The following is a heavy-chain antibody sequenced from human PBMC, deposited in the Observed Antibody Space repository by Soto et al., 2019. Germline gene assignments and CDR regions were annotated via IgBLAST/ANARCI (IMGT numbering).Heavy chain of an antibody. V-gene: IGHV3-30*18. CDR3: AKIRMVTAMCQMDV. D-gene: IGHD2-21*02. Sequence: GGSLRLSCATSGFTFSDYAMHWVRQAPGQGLEWVAAISFDGSNTYYADSLTGRFTISRDPSINTLYLDMNSLRPEDTAVYYCAKIRMVTAMCQMDVWGRGTRVTACS. J-gene: IGHJ6*02. CDR2: ISFDGSNT. CDR1: GFTFSDYA.